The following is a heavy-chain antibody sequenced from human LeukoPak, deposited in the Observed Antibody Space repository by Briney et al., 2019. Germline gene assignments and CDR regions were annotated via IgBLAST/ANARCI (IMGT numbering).Heavy chain of an antibody. V-gene: IGHV3-23*01. J-gene: IGHJ6*02. CDR1: GFTFSTYA. CDR3: AKPLNTANYYFGVDV. Sequence: GGSLRLSCAASGFTFSTYAMSWVRQAPGKGLEWVSAISGGGGSTYYADSVKGRFTISRDNSKNTLYLQMNSLRAEDTAVYYCAKPLNTANYYFGVDVWGQGTTVTVSS. D-gene: IGHD5-18*01. CDR2: ISGGGGST.